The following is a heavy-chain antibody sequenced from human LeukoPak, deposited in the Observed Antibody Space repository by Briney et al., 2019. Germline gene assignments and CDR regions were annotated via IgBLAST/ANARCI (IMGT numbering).Heavy chain of an antibody. D-gene: IGHD3-16*02. V-gene: IGHV3-7*01. CDR2: IKQDGSEK. J-gene: IGHJ4*02. Sequence: TGGSLRLSCAASGFTFSSYWMGWVRQAPGKGLEWVANIKQDGSEKYYVDSVKGRFTIYRDNAKNSLYLQMISLRAEDTAVYYCARVGGRYSPLGYWGQGTLVTVSS. CDR3: ARVGGRYSPLGY. CDR1: GFTFSSYW.